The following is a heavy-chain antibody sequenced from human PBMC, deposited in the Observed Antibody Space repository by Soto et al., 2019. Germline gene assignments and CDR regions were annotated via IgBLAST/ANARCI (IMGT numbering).Heavy chain of an antibody. Sequence: XSVKLACKASGYPFTGYYVHWVRQAPGQGLEWMGWINPNSGGTNYAQKFQGWVTMTRDTSISTAYMELSRLRSDDTAVYYCARAISSSLLWPMPRNYYYYGMDVWGQRTTVTVSS. CDR2: INPNSGGT. D-gene: IGHD6-6*01. V-gene: IGHV1-2*04. J-gene: IGHJ6*02. CDR3: ARAISSSLLWPMPRNYYYYGMDV. CDR1: GYPFTGYY.